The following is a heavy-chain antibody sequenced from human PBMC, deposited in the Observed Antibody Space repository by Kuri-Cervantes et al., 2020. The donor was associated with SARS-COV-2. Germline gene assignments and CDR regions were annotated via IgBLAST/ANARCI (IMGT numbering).Heavy chain of an antibody. CDR1: GFTFDDYA. J-gene: IGHJ3*02. V-gene: IGHV3-9*01. CDR3: AQDHTVAGPWGAFDI. D-gene: IGHD6-19*01. CDR2: ISWNSGSI. Sequence: SLKISCAASGFTFDDYAMHWVRQAPGKGLEWVSGISWNSGSIGYADSVKGRFTISRDNAKNSLYLQMNSLRAEDTALYYCAQDHTVAGPWGAFDIWGQGTMVTVSS.